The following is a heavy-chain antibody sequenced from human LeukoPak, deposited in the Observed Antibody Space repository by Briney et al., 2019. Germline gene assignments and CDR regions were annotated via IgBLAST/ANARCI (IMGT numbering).Heavy chain of an antibody. D-gene: IGHD6-13*01. Sequence: GRSLRLPCAASGFTFSSYAMHWVRQAPGKGLEWVAVISYDGSNKYYADSVKGRFTISRDNSKNTLYLQMNSLRVEDTAVYYCAKDQGSSSSYAFDYWGQGTLVTVSS. CDR2: ISYDGSNK. V-gene: IGHV3-30*04. CDR1: GFTFSSYA. CDR3: AKDQGSSSSYAFDY. J-gene: IGHJ4*02.